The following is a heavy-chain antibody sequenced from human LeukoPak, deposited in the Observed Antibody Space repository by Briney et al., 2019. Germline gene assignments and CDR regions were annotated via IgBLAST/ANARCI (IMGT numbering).Heavy chain of an antibody. Sequence: PSETLSLTCVVSGGSISNNNWWWSWVRQPPGKGLEWIGEIYHSGSTNYNPSLKSRVTISVDTSKNQFSLKLSSVTAADTAVYYCARVAGYSYGFFDYWGQGTLVTVSS. V-gene: IGHV4-4*02. J-gene: IGHJ4*02. CDR2: IYHSGST. D-gene: IGHD5-18*01. CDR1: GGSISNNNW. CDR3: ARVAGYSYGFFDY.